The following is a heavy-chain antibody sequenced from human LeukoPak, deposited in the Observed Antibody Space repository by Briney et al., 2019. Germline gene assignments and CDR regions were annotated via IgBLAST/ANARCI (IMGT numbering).Heavy chain of an antibody. J-gene: IGHJ4*02. CDR3: ARGANYYDSSGYYYAFDY. Sequence: GASVKVSCKASGYTFTGYYMHWVRQAPGQGLEWMGWINPNSGGTNYAQKFQGWVTMTRDTSISTAYMELSRLRSDDTAVYYCARGANYYDSSGYYYAFDYWGQGTLVTVSS. CDR2: INPNSGGT. CDR1: GYTFTGYY. V-gene: IGHV1-2*04. D-gene: IGHD3-22*01.